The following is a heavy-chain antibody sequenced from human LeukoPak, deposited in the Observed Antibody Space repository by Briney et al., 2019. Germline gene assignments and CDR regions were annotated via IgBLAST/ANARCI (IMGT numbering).Heavy chain of an antibody. J-gene: IGHJ6*03. D-gene: IGHD2-2*01. V-gene: IGHV4-34*01. CDR2: VSHSGST. Sequence: SPSETLSLXCAVYGGSLSGYYWSWVRQPPGKGLEWIGEVSHSGSTNYNPSLKSRVTISIDMSQNQFSLKLNSVTAADTAVYYCAKIHCSGTSCSYSYYYMDVWGKGTTVTVSS. CDR3: AKIHCSGTSCSYSYYYMDV. CDR1: GGSLSGYY.